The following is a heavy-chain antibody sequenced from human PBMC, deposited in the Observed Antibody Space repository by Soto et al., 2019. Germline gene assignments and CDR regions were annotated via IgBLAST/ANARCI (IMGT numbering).Heavy chain of an antibody. V-gene: IGHV4-31*03. J-gene: IGHJ5*02. CDR3: ARGRKGYSYGHNWFDP. CDR2: IYYSGST. D-gene: IGHD5-18*01. CDR1: GGSISSGGYY. Sequence: PSETLSLTCTVSGGSISSGGYYWSWIRQHPGKGLEWIGYIYYSGSTYYNPSLKSRVTISVDTSKNQFSLKLSSVTAADTAVYYCARGRKGYSYGHNWFDPWGQGTLVTVSS.